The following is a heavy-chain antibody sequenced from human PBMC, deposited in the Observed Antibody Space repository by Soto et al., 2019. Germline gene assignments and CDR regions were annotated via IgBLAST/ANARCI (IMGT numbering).Heavy chain of an antibody. V-gene: IGHV3-23*01. D-gene: IGHD2-15*01. CDR3: AKDRPGPTRYCSGGSCSNNNDY. CDR1: GFTFSSYA. J-gene: IGHJ4*02. CDR2: ISGSGGST. Sequence: PGGSLRLSCAASGFTFSSYAMSWVRQAPGKGLEWVSAISGSGGSTYYADSVKDRFTISRDNSKNTLYPQMNSLRAEDTAVYYCAKDRPGPTRYCSGGSCSNNNDYWGQGTLVTVSS.